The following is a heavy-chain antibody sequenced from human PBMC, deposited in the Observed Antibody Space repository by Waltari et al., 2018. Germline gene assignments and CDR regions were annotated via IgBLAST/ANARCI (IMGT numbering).Heavy chain of an antibody. Sequence: QVQLQQWGAGLLKPSETLPLTCAVYGGSFSGYYWSWIRQPPGKGLEWIGEINHSGSTNYNPSLKSRVTISVDTSKNQFSLKLSSVTAADTAVYYCARSRRLYDFWSGNHGFFDYWGQGTLVTVSS. CDR3: ARSRRLYDFWSGNHGFFDY. J-gene: IGHJ4*02. CDR1: GGSFSGYY. D-gene: IGHD3-3*01. V-gene: IGHV4-34*01. CDR2: INHSGST.